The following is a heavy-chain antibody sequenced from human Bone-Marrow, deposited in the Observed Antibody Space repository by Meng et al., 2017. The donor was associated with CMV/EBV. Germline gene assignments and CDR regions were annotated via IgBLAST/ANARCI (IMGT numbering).Heavy chain of an antibody. J-gene: IGHJ4*02. D-gene: IGHD3-3*01. Sequence: GESLKISCAASGFTFSDYYMSWIRQAPGKGLEWVSYISSSGSTIYYAGSVRGRFTVSRDNAKNALYLQMNSLRAEDTAVYYCASRDFWSGGFDYWGQGTLVTVSS. V-gene: IGHV3-11*04. CDR1: GFTFSDYY. CDR3: ASRDFWSGGFDY. CDR2: ISSSGSTI.